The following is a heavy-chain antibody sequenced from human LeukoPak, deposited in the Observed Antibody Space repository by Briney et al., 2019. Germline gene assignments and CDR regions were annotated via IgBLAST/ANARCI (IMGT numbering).Heavy chain of an antibody. D-gene: IGHD3-22*01. Sequence: ASVKVSCKASGYTFTSYFMRWVRQAPGQGLEWMGIINPSGGSPGYAQRFQGRVTMTRDTSTSTVYMELSSLRSEDTAVYYCARESSGLDYWGQGTLVTVSS. CDR2: INPSGGSP. CDR1: GYTFTSYF. J-gene: IGHJ4*02. CDR3: ARESSGLDY. V-gene: IGHV1-46*01.